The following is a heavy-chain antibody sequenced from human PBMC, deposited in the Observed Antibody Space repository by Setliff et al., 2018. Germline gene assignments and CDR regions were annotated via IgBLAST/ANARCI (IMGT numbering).Heavy chain of an antibody. CDR2: INRSGST. D-gene: IGHD6-19*01. CDR3: ARATSGRSSADDYYMDV. J-gene: IGHJ6*03. V-gene: IGHV4-61*02. CDR1: GGSVNSGYDN. Sequence: SETLSLTCTVSGGSVNSGYDNWNWLRPPAGKGLEWIGRINRSGSTNFTPSLKSRVTISLDTSKNQFSLNLTSVTAADPAVYYCARATSGRSSADDYYMDVGGKGTTVTSP.